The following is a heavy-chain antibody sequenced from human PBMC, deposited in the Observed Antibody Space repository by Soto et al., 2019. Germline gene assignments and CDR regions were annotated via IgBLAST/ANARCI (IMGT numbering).Heavy chain of an antibody. CDR3: VREVDPRAHRPEYYRGMDV. V-gene: IGHV3-21*01. Sequence: EVQLVASGGGLVKPGGSLRLSCRASGFTFITYIMHWVRQAQGKGLERVASRGGVTDYINYADSVKGRFNISRDNAEKSQLLQMNSLRVDATAVYYFVREVDPRAHRPEYYRGMDVWGQGTTVTVSS. CDR1: GFTFITYI. J-gene: IGHJ6*02. CDR2: RGGVTDYI.